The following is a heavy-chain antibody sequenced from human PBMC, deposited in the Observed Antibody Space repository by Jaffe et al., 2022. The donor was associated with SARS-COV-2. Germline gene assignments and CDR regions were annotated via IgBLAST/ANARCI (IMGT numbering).Heavy chain of an antibody. D-gene: IGHD3-3*01. J-gene: IGHJ4*02. V-gene: IGHV1-18*01. CDR1: GYSFSSHG. CDR2: ITTYDGNT. CDR3: ARDRGLLRFSFSASY. Sequence: QVQLVQSGAEVKRPGASVTVSCKASGYSFSSHGINWVRQAPGQGLEWMGRITTYDGNTNYAQRLQGRVTMTTDTSTSTAYMELRSLRSDDTAVYYCARDRGLLRFSFSASYWGQGTLVTVSP.